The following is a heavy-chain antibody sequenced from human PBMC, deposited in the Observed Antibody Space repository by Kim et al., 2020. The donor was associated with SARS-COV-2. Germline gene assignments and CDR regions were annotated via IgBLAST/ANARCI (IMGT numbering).Heavy chain of an antibody. CDR2: IYPRDSET. Sequence: GESLKISCQASGYSFTDYWIGWVRQMPGRGLEWMAIIYPRDSETRHSPSFQGHVSISADKSLTTAYLECVSLKPSDTAIYYCARRELYSAAWYRADFWGPGTLVTVSS. D-gene: IGHD1-26*01. V-gene: IGHV5-51*01. J-gene: IGHJ4*02. CDR3: ARRELYSAAWYRADF. CDR1: GYSFTDYW.